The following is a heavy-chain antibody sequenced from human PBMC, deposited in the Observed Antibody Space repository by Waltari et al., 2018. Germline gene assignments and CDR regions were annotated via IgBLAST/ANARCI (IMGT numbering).Heavy chain of an antibody. V-gene: IGHV1-2*06. CDR3: LRDSSGSHFDY. CDR2: INPKNGDT. Sequence: LVQSGAEVKKPGASVNVACKAYGYTFTGYAILWVRQAPGQGLEWMGRINPKNGDTHYAQNFQGRVALTTDTSTNTAFMELQRLRSDDTAVYYCLRDSSGSHFDYWGQGTLVTVSS. D-gene: IGHD3-22*01. J-gene: IGHJ4*02. CDR1: GYTFTGYA.